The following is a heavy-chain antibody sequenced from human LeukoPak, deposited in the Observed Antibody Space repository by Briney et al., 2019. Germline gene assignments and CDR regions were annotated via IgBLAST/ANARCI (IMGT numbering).Heavy chain of an antibody. D-gene: IGHD1-26*01. CDR3: AKDLSVVGAHDSFDV. V-gene: IGHV3-30*18. CDR2: ISYDGSTI. Sequence: GGSLRLSCAASGFSFSSYGMHWVRQAPGKGLEWLTVISYDGSTIYYADSVKGRFTISRDNSKNTLYLQMNSLRIEDTAVYYCAKDLSVVGAHDSFDVWGQGTMVTVSS. J-gene: IGHJ3*01. CDR1: GFSFSSYG.